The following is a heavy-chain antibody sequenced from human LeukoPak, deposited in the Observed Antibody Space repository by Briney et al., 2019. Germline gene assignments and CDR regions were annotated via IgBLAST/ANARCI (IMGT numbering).Heavy chain of an antibody. CDR2: IKQDGSEK. Sequence: GGSLRLSCVASGFTFSRFAMSWVRQAPGKGLEWVANIKQDGSEKYYVDSVKGRFTISRDNAKNSLYLQMNSLRAEDTAVYYCARDQVVVPAALLYYYYYMDVWGKGTTVTVSS. CDR3: ARDQVVVPAALLYYYYYMDV. CDR1: GFTFSRFA. J-gene: IGHJ6*03. D-gene: IGHD2-2*02. V-gene: IGHV3-7*01.